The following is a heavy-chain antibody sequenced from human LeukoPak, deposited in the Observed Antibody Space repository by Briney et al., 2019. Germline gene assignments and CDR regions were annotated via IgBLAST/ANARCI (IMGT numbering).Heavy chain of an antibody. Sequence: GGSLRLSCAASGFTFSSYSMNWVRQAPGKGLEWVSSISSSSSYIYYADSVKGRFTISRDNAKNSLYLQMNSLRAEDTAVYYCARDWGYCSGGSCYGFDYWGQGTLVTVSS. CDR2: ISSSSSYI. CDR1: GFTFSSYS. V-gene: IGHV3-21*01. CDR3: ARDWGYCSGGSCYGFDY. J-gene: IGHJ4*02. D-gene: IGHD2-15*01.